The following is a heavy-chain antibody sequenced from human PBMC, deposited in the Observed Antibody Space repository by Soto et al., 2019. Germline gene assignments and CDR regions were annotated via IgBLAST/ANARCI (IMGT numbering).Heavy chain of an antibody. CDR3: ARMATFGSLNWFDP. V-gene: IGHV1-8*01. Sequence: ASVKFSCKASGYSFTNNDVSWVRQAAGQGLEWMGWMNPGSGDTGYAQKFQGRVTMTRDISIATAYMELSSPRSDDTAIYYCARMATFGSLNWFDPWGQGTLVTVS. CDR2: MNPGSGDT. D-gene: IGHD3-16*01. CDR1: GYSFTNND. J-gene: IGHJ5*02.